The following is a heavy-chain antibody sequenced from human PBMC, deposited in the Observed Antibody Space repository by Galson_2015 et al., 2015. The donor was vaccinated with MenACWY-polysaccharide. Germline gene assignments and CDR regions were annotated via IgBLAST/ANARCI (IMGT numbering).Heavy chain of an antibody. Sequence: ETLSLTCTVSGDSISSYHWSWIRQPSGQGLEWIGYIHYRGSTNYNPSLKSRLTISLDMSKSQFSLRLDSVTSADTAVYYCARLNQLSSNYHMDVWGKGSTVTVSS. CDR1: GDSISSYH. J-gene: IGHJ6*03. D-gene: IGHD1-1*01. CDR3: ARLNQLSSNYHMDV. CDR2: IHYRGST. V-gene: IGHV4-59*01.